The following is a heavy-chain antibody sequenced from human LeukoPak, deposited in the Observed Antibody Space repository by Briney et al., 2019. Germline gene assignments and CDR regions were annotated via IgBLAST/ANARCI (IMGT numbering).Heavy chain of an antibody. CDR3: ARALIAAAGTYFDY. Sequence: ASVKVSCKASGYTFTGYYMHWVRQAPGQGLEWMGWINPNSGGTNYAQKFQGRVTMTRDMSTSTVYMELSSLRSEDTAVYYCARALIAAAGTYFDYWGQGTLVTVSS. J-gene: IGHJ4*02. CDR1: GYTFTGYY. V-gene: IGHV1-2*02. D-gene: IGHD6-13*01. CDR2: INPNSGGT.